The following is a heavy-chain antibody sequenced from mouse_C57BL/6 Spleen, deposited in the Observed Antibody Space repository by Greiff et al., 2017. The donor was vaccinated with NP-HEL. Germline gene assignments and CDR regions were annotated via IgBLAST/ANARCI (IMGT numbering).Heavy chain of an antibody. J-gene: IGHJ3*01. D-gene: IGHD2-4*01. CDR2: INPSSGYT. V-gene: IGHV1-7*01. Sequence: QVQLKESGAELAKPGASVKLSCKASGYTFTSYWMHWVKQRPGQGLEWIGYINPSSGYTKYNQKFKDKATLTADKSSSTAYMQLSSLTYEDSAVYYCARSSDYDSPWFAYWGQGTLVTVSA. CDR3: ARSSDYDSPWFAY. CDR1: GYTFTSYW.